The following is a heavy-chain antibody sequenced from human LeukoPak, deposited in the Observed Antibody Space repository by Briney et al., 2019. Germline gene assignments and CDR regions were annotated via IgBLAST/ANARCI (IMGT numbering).Heavy chain of an antibody. CDR2: INHSGST. V-gene: IGHV4-34*01. CDR3: ARVSTLNWFDP. CDR1: GGSFSGYY. J-gene: IGHJ5*02. Sequence: NTSETLSLTCAVYGGSFSGYYWSWIRQPPGKGLEWIGEINHSGSTNYNPSLKSRVTISLDTSENQFSLKLSSVTAADTAVYYCARVSTLNWFDPWGQGTLVTVSS. D-gene: IGHD3-16*01.